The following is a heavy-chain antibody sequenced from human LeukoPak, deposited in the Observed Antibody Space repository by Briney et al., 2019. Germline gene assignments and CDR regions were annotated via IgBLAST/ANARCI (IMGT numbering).Heavy chain of an antibody. V-gene: IGHV3-48*01. J-gene: IGHJ4*02. CDR1: TFTFSDYS. CDR2: ISSSSTTI. Sequence: GGSLRLSCAASTFTFSDYSMNWVRQAPGKGLEWVSYISSSSTTIYYADSVEGRVTISRDNAKKSLYLQMNSLRAEDTAVYYCARGVDYWGQGTLVTVFS. CDR3: ARGVDY.